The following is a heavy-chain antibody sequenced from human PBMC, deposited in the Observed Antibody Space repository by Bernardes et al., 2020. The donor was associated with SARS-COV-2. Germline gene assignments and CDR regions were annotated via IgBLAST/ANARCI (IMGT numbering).Heavy chain of an antibody. D-gene: IGHD3-22*01. CDR3: ARSKVYYDSNGQPAYYFDY. J-gene: IGHJ4*02. V-gene: IGHV4-61*02. CDR1: CGSVSICSDY. CDR2: IYTSGST. Sequence: SETLSLTCTVSCGSVSICSDYWNWVRQPAGKGLEWIGRIYTSGSTKYNPSLNSRVTISIDTSMNQFSLKLSSVTAADTAVYYCARSKVYYDSNGQPAYYFDYWGQGTLVTVSS.